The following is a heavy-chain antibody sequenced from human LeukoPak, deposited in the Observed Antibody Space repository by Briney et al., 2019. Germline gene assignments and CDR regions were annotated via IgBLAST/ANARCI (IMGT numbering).Heavy chain of an antibody. V-gene: IGHV3-7*03. CDR2: INHNGNVN. J-gene: IGHJ6*02. CDR1: GFTFSSYW. D-gene: IGHD3-16*01. CDR3: ARGGGLDV. Sequence: GGSLRLSCAASGFTFSSYWMNWARQAPGKGLEWVASINHNGNVNYYVDSVKGRFTISRDNAKDSLYLQMSNLRAEDTAVYFCARGGGLDVWGQGATVTVSS.